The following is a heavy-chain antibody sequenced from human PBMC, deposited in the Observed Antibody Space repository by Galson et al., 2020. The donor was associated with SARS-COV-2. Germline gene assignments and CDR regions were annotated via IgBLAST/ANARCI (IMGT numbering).Heavy chain of an antibody. Sequence: GGSLRLSCAASGFTFRDHHMIWVRQAPGKGLEWVSSIAGSGAYKYYADLMKGRFTISRDNAKNSVYLQLNSLRDEDTAVYYCARDKGSGFQMHWYFDLWGRGTLVSVSS. J-gene: IGHJ2*01. V-gene: IGHV3-21*01. CDR3: ARDKGSGFQMHWYFDL. CDR2: IAGSGAYK. CDR1: GFTFRDHH. D-gene: IGHD3-22*01.